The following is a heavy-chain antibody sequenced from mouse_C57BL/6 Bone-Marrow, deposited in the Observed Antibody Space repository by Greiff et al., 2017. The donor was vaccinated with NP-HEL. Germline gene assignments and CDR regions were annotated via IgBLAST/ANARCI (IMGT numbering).Heavy chain of an antibody. CDR3: ASYGYDVRAY. CDR1: GYTFTSYW. V-gene: IGHV1-64*01. D-gene: IGHD2-2*01. CDR2: IHPNSGST. Sequence: QVQLQQSGAELVKPGASVKLSCKASGYTFTSYWMHWVKQRPGQGLEWIGMIHPNSGSTNYNEKFKSKATLTVDKSSSTAYMQLSSLTSEDSAVYYCASYGYDVRAYWGQGTLVTVSA. J-gene: IGHJ3*01.